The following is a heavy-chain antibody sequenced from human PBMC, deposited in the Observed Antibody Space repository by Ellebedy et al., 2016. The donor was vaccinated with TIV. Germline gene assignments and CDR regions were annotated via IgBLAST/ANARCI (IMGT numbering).Heavy chain of an antibody. D-gene: IGHD2-15*01. Sequence: GGSLRLXCEGSVFNSYAMSWVRQAPGKGLEWVSGISDGGGSTYYSGSVKGRFTISRDNAANSVFLQMSSLRAHDTAVYYCARDSGFYCLDFWGQGTLVTVSS. CDR1: VFNSYA. V-gene: IGHV3-23*01. CDR3: ARDSGFYCLDF. CDR2: ISDGGGST. J-gene: IGHJ4*02.